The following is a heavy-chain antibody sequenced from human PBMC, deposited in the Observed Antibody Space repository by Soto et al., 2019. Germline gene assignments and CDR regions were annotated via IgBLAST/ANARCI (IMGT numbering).Heavy chain of an antibody. CDR1: GFNFSRSW. V-gene: IGHV3-7*01. CDR2: MKEDGSEK. D-gene: IGHD3-3*01. CDR3: ARGFYTDY. J-gene: IGHJ4*02. Sequence: PGGSLRLSCGASGFNFSRSWMSWVRQAPGKGLEWVANMKEDGSEKYYADSVRGRFTISRDNAKNSVHLQMNSLRVEDTAVYYCARGFYTDYWGQGALVTVSS.